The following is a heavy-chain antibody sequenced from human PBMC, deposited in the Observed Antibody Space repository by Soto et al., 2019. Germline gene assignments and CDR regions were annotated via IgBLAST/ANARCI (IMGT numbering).Heavy chain of an antibody. V-gene: IGHV3-53*01. CDR1: GFTVSSNY. J-gene: IGHJ4*02. Sequence: GSLRLSCAASGFTVSSNYMSCVRQAPGKGLEWVSVIYSGGSTYYADSVKGRFTISRDNSKNTLYLQMNSLRAEDTAVYYCARGYSSSGGLYFDYWGQGTLVTVSS. CDR3: ARGYSSSGGLYFDY. D-gene: IGHD6-6*01. CDR2: IYSGGST.